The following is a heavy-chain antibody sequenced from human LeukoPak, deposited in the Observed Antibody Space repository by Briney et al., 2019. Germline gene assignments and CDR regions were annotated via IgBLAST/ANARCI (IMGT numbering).Heavy chain of an antibody. CDR3: ATEVWRSGRPLFDY. Sequence: SETLSLTCTVPGNSVSSISYYWSWIRQPPGKGLEWLGYIHYSGTTNYNPSLKSRVTMSVDTSKNQFSLKLSSVTAADTAVYYCATEVWRSGRPLFDYWGQGTLVTVSS. CDR2: IHYSGTT. D-gene: IGHD6-19*01. CDR1: GNSVSSISYY. J-gene: IGHJ4*02. V-gene: IGHV4-61*01.